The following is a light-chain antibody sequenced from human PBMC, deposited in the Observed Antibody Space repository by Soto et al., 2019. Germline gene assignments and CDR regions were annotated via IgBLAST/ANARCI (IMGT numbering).Light chain of an antibody. V-gene: IGKV4-1*01. J-gene: IGKJ1*01. CDR2: WAS. Sequence: DIVMTQSPDYLAVSLAERATINCKSSQSVLYSSNNKNYLAWYQQKPGQPPNLLISWASTRESGVPDRFSGSGSGTDFTLTISSLQAEDVAVYYCHQYYSIPRTFGQGTKVEIK. CDR1: QSVLYSSNNKNY. CDR3: HQYYSIPRT.